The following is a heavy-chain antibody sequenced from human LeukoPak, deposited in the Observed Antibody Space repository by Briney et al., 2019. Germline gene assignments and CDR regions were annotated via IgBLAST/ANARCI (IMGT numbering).Heavy chain of an antibody. CDR3: AKSNGYGLIDI. V-gene: IGHV4-59*12. CDR2: IHYTGST. Sequence: SETLSLTCTVSGGSISSYYWSWIWQSPGKGLECIGYIHYTGSTNYNPSLKSRVTIPVDTSKNQFSLKLNSVTAADTAVYYCAKSNGYGLIDIWGQGTMVTVSS. D-gene: IGHD3-22*01. J-gene: IGHJ3*02. CDR1: GGSISSYY.